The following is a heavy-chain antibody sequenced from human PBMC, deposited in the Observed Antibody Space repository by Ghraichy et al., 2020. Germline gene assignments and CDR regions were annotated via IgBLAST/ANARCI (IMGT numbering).Heavy chain of an antibody. J-gene: IGHJ6*02. CDR3: ARGFVRAVWFGEFTYYYGMDV. CDR1: GGSFSGYY. Sequence: SETLSLTCAVYGGSFSGYYWSWIRQPPGKGLEWIGEINHSGSTNYNPSLKSRVTISVDTSKNQFSLKLSSVTAADTAVYYCARGFVRAVWFGEFTYYYGMDVWGQGTTVTVSS. CDR2: INHSGST. V-gene: IGHV4-34*01. D-gene: IGHD3-10*01.